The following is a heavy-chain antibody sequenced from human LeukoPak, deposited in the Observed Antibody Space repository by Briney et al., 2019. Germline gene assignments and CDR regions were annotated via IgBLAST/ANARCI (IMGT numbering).Heavy chain of an antibody. CDR3: AKNPTALVAAALTYYFDS. CDR2: ISGSGGST. CDR1: GFTFSSYA. Sequence: GGSLRLSCAASGFTFSSYAMSWVRQAPGKGLEWVSAISGSGGSTYHADSVKGRFTISRDKSKNTLYLQMNSLRAADTAVYYCAKNPTALVAAALTYYFDSWGQGSLVTVSS. D-gene: IGHD2-15*01. J-gene: IGHJ4*02. V-gene: IGHV3-23*01.